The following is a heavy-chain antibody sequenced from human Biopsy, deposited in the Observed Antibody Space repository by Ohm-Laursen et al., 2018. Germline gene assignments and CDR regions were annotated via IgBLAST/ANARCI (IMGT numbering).Heavy chain of an antibody. D-gene: IGHD2-15*01. CDR1: TGTFNSYG. CDR2: ITPILRTT. CDR3: AREAIGYQLPCDD. Sequence: SVKVSCNAPTGTFNSYGIIWVRQTPGQGLEWMGRITPILRTTTYAPKFQGRVTFTADKSSSTAYLELSSLTSEDTAMFYCAREAIGYQLPCDDWGQGTLVTVSS. J-gene: IGHJ4*02. V-gene: IGHV1-69*04.